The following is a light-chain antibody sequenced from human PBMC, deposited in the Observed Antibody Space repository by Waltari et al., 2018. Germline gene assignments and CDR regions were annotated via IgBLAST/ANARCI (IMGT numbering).Light chain of an antibody. J-gene: IGLJ3*02. V-gene: IGLV1-51*01. CDR2: EDN. CDR1: TPTLSTNY. Sequence: QSVLTHAPSLSAAPGQTVTISCPGTTPTLSTNYVSRYQQLPGAAPKIVIYEDNRRPSGIPDRFSGSKSGASATLGITGLQTGDEADYYCGSWDSSLGIGVLGGGTRLTVL. CDR3: GSWDSSLGIGV.